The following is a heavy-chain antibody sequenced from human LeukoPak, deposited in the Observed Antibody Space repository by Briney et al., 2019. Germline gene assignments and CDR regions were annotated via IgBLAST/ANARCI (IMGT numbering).Heavy chain of an antibody. V-gene: IGHV3-48*02. CDR2: ISSSSSTI. J-gene: IGHJ4*02. CDR1: GFTFSSYS. CDR3: ARDGGISDFWSGLDY. Sequence: PGGSLRLTCAASGFTFSSYSMNWVRQAPGKGLEWVSYISSSSSTIYYADSVKGRFTISRDNAKNALYLQMNSLRDEDTAVYYCARDGGISDFWSGLDYWGQGTLVTVSS. D-gene: IGHD3-3*01.